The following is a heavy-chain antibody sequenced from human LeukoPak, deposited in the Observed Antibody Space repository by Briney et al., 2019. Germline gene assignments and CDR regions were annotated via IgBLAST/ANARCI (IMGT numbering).Heavy chain of an antibody. CDR2: ISYDGSNK. CDR1: GFTFSSYA. CDR3: ARAVVVITFGAFDI. J-gene: IGHJ3*02. Sequence: PGRSLRLSCAASGFTFSSYAMHWVRRAPGKGLEWVAVISYDGSNKYYADSVKGRFTISRDNSKNTLYLQMNSLRAEDTAVYYCARAVVVITFGAFDIWGQGTMVTVSS. D-gene: IGHD3-22*01. V-gene: IGHV3-30*04.